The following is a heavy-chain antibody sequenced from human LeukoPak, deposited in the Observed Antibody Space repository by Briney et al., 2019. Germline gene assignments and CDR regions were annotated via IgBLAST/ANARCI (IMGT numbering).Heavy chain of an antibody. CDR1: GYTFTSYG. J-gene: IGHJ6*02. D-gene: IGHD5-18*01. V-gene: IGHV1-18*01. CDR3: ASPNDPRYSYGYYYGMDV. Sequence: ASVKVSCKASGYTFTSYGISWVRQAPGQGLEWMGWISAYNGNTNYAQKLQGRVTMTTDTSTSTAYMELRSLRSDDTAVYYCASPNDPRYSYGYYYGMDVWGQGTTVTVSS. CDR2: ISAYNGNT.